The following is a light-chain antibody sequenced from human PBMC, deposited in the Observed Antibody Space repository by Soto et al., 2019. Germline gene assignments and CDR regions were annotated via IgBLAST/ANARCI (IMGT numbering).Light chain of an antibody. CDR3: HQYYSTPWT. CDR1: QRVLYSSTKENY. Sequence: DIVLTQSPESLAVSLGERATINCKPSQRVLYSSTKENYLAWYQQIPGQPPKLLIYSTSIRESGVPDRFSGSGSGTHFTLTISSLQAEDVAVYYCHQYYSTPWTFGQGTKVEIK. V-gene: IGKV4-1*01. J-gene: IGKJ1*01. CDR2: STS.